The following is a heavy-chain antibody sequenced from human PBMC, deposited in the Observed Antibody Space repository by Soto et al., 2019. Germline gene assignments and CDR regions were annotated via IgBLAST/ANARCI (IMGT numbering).Heavy chain of an antibody. J-gene: IGHJ4*02. Sequence: SETLSLTCALYGGSFDGYYWSWIRQSPGKGLEWIGEIHHSGSTKYNPSLKSRVSLSVDTSTKQFSLKMTSMTAADRGVYYCARGGDSWSGYLFWGQGTPVTVS. CDR3: ARGGDSWSGYLF. CDR2: IHHSGST. V-gene: IGHV4-34*01. CDR1: GGSFDGYY. D-gene: IGHD3-3*01.